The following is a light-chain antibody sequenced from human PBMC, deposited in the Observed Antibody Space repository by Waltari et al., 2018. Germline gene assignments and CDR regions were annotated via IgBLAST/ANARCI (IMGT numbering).Light chain of an antibody. Sequence: EIVMTQSPASLSVSPGDRVTLSCRASQSVGTSLAWYQQRPGRAPRLLVYRASTRASDIPARFSGSGTDFTLSISTLQSEDFAVYYCQQYDDWPRTFGQGTKVDIK. J-gene: IGKJ1*01. CDR2: RAS. CDR3: QQYDDWPRT. CDR1: QSVGTS. V-gene: IGKV3-15*01.